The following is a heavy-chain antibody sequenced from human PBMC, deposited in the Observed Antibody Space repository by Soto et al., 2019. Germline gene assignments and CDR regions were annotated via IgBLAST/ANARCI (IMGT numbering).Heavy chain of an antibody. D-gene: IGHD5-12*01. Sequence: GASVKVSCKASGGTFSSYAISWVRQAPGQGLEWMGGIIPIFGTANYAQKFQGRVTITADESTSTAYMELSSLRSEDTAVYYCACRDGYNSEAGVYWGQGTLVTVSS. V-gene: IGHV1-69*13. CDR3: ACRDGYNSEAGVY. CDR2: IIPIFGTA. CDR1: GGTFSSYA. J-gene: IGHJ4*02.